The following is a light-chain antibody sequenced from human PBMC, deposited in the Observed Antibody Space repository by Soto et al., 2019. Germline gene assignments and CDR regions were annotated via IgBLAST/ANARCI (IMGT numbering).Light chain of an antibody. V-gene: IGKV1-5*03. J-gene: IGKJ1*01. CDR3: QHYNSYSEA. CDR2: RAS. Sequence: EIQMTQSPATMSVSVVSRATLTCRASQSIRSWLAWYQQKPGKAPKLLIYRASTIKSGVPSRFSGSGSGTEFTLTISSLQPDDFATYYCQHYNSYSEAFGQGTKVDIK. CDR1: QSIRSW.